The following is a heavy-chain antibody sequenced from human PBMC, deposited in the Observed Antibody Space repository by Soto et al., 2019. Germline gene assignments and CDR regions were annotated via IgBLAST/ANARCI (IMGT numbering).Heavy chain of an antibody. Sequence: PGGSLRLSCAASGFTVSGNYMSWVRQAPGKGLEWVSVVYSGGNTYYADSVKGRFTSSRDNSKNTLYLQINSLRAEDTAVYYCTRSTEKPYWGQGTLVTVSS. J-gene: IGHJ4*02. CDR3: TRSTEKPY. CDR1: GFTVSGNY. V-gene: IGHV3-66*01. CDR2: VYSGGNT.